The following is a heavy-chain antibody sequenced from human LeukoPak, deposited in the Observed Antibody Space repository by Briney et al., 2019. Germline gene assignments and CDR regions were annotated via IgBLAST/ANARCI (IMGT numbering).Heavy chain of an antibody. V-gene: IGHV3-23*01. J-gene: IGHJ6*03. CDR2: ISGSGGGT. Sequence: GGSLRLSCAASGFTFSSYGMSWVRQAPGKGLEWVSAISGSGGGTYYADSVKGRFTISRDNSKNTLYLQMNSLRAEDTAVYYCAMDSGYDLTDYYYYYYMDVWGKGTTVTISS. CDR3: AMDSGYDLTDYYYYYYMDV. D-gene: IGHD5-12*01. CDR1: GFTFSSYG.